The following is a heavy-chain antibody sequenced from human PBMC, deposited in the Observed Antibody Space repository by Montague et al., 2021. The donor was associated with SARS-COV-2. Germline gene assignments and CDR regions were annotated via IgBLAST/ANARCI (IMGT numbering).Heavy chain of an antibody. D-gene: IGHD1-26*01. J-gene: IGHJ1*01. Sequence: SQTLSLTCTVSGGSISSGSYYWSWIRQRAGKGLDWIGRIYTSGSTNYNPSLKSRVTISVATSKNQLSLKLSSTTAADTAVYYCARHVSGSLTHFHPWGQGAMVTVSS. CDR2: IYTSGST. CDR3: ARHVSGSLTHFHP. CDR1: GGSISSGSYY. V-gene: IGHV4-61*02.